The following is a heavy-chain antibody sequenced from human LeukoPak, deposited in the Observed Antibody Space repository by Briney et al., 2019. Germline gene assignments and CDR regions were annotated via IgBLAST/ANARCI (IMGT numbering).Heavy chain of an antibody. V-gene: IGHV3-23*01. CDR3: AKAHCSSTSCYSYYGMDV. CDR2: ISGSGGST. Sequence: PGGSLRLSCAASGFTSSSYAMSWVRQAPGKGLEWVSAISGSGGSTYYADSVKGRFTISRDNSKNTLYLQMNSLRAEDTAVYYCAKAHCSSTSCYSYYGMDVWGQGTTVTVSS. CDR1: GFTSSSYA. J-gene: IGHJ6*02. D-gene: IGHD2-2*02.